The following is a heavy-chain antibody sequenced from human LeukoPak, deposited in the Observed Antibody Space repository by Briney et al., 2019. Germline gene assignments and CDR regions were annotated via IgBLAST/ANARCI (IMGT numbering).Heavy chain of an antibody. CDR1: GFTFSSYA. CDR3: ARRPGPERYYFDY. V-gene: IGHV3-23*01. J-gene: IGHJ4*02. D-gene: IGHD1-14*01. CDR2: ISGSGGGT. Sequence: GGSLRLSCAASGFTFSSYAMSWVRQAPGKGLQWVSTISGSGGGTYYADSVKGRFTISRDNSKNTLYLQMNSLRAEDTAVYYCARRPGPERYYFDYWGQGTLVTVSS.